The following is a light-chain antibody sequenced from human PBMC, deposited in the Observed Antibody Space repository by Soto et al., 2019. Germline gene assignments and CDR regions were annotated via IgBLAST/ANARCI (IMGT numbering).Light chain of an antibody. V-gene: IGKV1-5*01. Sequence: DIQSTQSPSTLSSSVGDRVSITCLGSQSISRWLAWYQQKPGKAPNLLIYDASSLESGVPSRFSGSGSGTEFTLTISSLQPDDFATYYCQQYNNWSGLTFGGGTKGDIK. CDR1: QSISRW. CDR3: QQYNNWSGLT. J-gene: IGKJ4*01. CDR2: DAS.